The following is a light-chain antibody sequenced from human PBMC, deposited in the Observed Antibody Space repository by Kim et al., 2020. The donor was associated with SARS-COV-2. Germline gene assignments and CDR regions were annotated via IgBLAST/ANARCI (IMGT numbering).Light chain of an antibody. CDR1: QSISSY. CDR2: AAS. V-gene: IGKV1-39*01. Sequence: AAVGDRVTITCRASQSISSYLNWYQQKPGKAPKLLIYAASSLQSGVPSRFSGSGSGTDFTLTISSLQPEDFATYYCQQSYSTPRTFGQGTKLEIK. CDR3: QQSYSTPRT. J-gene: IGKJ2*02.